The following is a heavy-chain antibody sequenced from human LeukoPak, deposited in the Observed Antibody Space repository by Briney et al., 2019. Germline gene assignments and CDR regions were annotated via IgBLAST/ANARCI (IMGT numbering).Heavy chain of an antibody. CDR2: LDPSGSPI. CDR1: GFSFSDYY. J-gene: IGHJ4*02. V-gene: IGHV3-11*01. CDR3: ARGHWQIEV. Sequence: GGSLRLSCAASGFSFSDYYMSWIRQAPGKGLEWVSYLDPSGSPIYYADSVKGRFTIFRDNAEKSLYLQMNGLRDDDTAVYYCARGHWQIEVWGQGTQVTVSS. D-gene: IGHD2/OR15-2a*01.